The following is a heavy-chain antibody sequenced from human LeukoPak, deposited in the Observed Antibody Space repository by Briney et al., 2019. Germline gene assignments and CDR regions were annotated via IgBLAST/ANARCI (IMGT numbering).Heavy chain of an antibody. D-gene: IGHD3-10*01. CDR2: INAGNGNT. J-gene: IGHJ4*02. Sequence: GASVKVSCKASGYTFTSYAMHWVRQAPGQRLEWRGWINAGNGNTKYSQKLQGRVTITRDTSASTAYMELSSLRSEDTAVYYCARDSYGSGSYYPYWGQGTLVTVSS. V-gene: IGHV1-3*01. CDR3: ARDSYGSGSYYPY. CDR1: GYTFTSYA.